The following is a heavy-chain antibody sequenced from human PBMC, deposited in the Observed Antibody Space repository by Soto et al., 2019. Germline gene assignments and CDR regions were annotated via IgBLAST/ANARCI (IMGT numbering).Heavy chain of an antibody. J-gene: IGHJ1*01. V-gene: IGHV3-30*18. CDR2: ISYDGSNK. CDR1: GFPFSSYG. D-gene: IGHD3-10*01. Sequence: GGSLRLSCAASGFPFSSYGMHWVRQAPGKGLEWVAVISYDGSNKYYADSVKGRFTISRDNSKNTLYLQMNSLRAEDTAVYYCAKSEGSGSQVTYAEYFQHWGQGTLVTVSS. CDR3: AKSEGSGSQVTYAEYFQH.